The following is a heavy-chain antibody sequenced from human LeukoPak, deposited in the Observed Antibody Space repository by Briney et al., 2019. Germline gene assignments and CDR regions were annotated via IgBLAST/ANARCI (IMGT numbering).Heavy chain of an antibody. D-gene: IGHD3-16*01. V-gene: IGHV3-23*01. CDR1: GFTFTSYV. Sequence: GGSLRLSCVASGFTFTSYVMGWVRRAPGKGLEWVSAESNSGDNTYYADSVKGRFTISRDNSKSTLYLQLNSLRAEDTAVYYCAKRGGNGEFDYWGQGTLVAVSS. J-gene: IGHJ4*02. CDR3: AKRGGNGEFDY. CDR2: ESNSGDNT.